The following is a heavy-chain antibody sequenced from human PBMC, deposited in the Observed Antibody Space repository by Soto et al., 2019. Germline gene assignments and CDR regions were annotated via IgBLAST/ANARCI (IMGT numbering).Heavy chain of an antibody. CDR3: AKSLRGVRRLYYYDARVV. CDR1: GYTFTSYD. J-gene: IGHJ6*02. Sequence: QVQLVQSGAEVKKPGASVKVSCKASGYTFTSYDINWVRQATGQGLEWMGWMNPNSGNTGYAHKFQGRFTMTRNTAVSKANMERSRLRSEDVAVYYCAKSLRGVRRLYYYDARVVLVQGTTVAVPS. V-gene: IGHV1-8*01. D-gene: IGHD3-10*01. CDR2: MNPNSGNT.